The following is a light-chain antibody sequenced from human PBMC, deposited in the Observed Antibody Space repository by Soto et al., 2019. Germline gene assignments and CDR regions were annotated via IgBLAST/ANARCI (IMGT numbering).Light chain of an antibody. CDR2: DVS. J-gene: IGLJ1*01. CDR3: SSYTSSGTLEV. CDR1: SSDVGGYNY. V-gene: IGLV2-14*03. Sequence: QSVLTQPASVSGSPGQSITISCTGTSSDVGGYNYASWYQQHPGKAPKLMIFDVSNRPSGVSNRFSGSKSGDTASLTISGLQAEDEADYYCSSYTSSGTLEVFGTGTKVTVL.